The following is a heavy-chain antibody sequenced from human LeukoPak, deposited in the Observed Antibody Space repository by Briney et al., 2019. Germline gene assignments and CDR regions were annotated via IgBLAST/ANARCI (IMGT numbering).Heavy chain of an antibody. Sequence: GGSLRLSCAASGFTFDDYTMHWVRRAPGKGLEWVSLITGDGGRTYYADSVKGRFTISRDNSEDSLYLRLSSVRTEDTALYYCAKAAVAGTRAFYYFDYWGQGTLVTVSS. CDR2: ITGDGGRT. CDR3: AKAAVAGTRAFYYFDY. CDR1: GFTFDDYT. D-gene: IGHD6-19*01. V-gene: IGHV3-43*02. J-gene: IGHJ4*02.